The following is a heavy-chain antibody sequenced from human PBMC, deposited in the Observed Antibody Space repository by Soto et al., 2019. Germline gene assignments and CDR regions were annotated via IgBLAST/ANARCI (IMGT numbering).Heavy chain of an antibody. V-gene: IGHV1-69*12. CDR2: IIPIFGTA. CDR1: GGTVSSYA. J-gene: IGHJ2*01. Sequence: QVQLVQSGAEVKKPGSSVKVSCKASGGTVSSYAISWVRQAPGQGLEWMGGIIPIFGTANYAQKFQGRVTITADESTSTAYMELSSLRSEDTAVYYCARESIVVVTAPYWYFDLWGRGTLVTVSS. CDR3: ARESIVVVTAPYWYFDL. D-gene: IGHD2-21*02.